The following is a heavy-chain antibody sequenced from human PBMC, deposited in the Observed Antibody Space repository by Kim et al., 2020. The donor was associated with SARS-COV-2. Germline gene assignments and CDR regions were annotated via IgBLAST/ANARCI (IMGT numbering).Heavy chain of an antibody. D-gene: IGHD2-2*01. CDR3: ARADILGYCSSTSCYRFDY. CDR1: GGTVSSYS. J-gene: IGHJ4*02. CDR2: IIPIFGTA. V-gene: IGHV1-69*13. Sequence: SVKVSCKASGGTVSSYSISWVRQAPGQGLEWMGGIIPIFGTANYAQKFQGRVTITADESTSTAYMELSSLRSEDTAVYYCARADILGYCSSTSCYRFDYWGQGTLVTVSS.